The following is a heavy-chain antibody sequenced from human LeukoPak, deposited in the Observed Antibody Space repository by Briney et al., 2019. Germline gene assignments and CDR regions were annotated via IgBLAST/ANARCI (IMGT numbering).Heavy chain of an antibody. CDR1: GFRFSSYG. J-gene: IGHJ4*02. Sequence: PGGSLRLSCAASGFRFSSYGMHWVRQAPGKGLDWVAYIRYDGINEYYADSVKGRFTISRDHSKNTLFLQMNSLRPEDTAVYYCSKDRGVFGVAYSLDYWGQGTLVTVSS. V-gene: IGHV3-30*02. D-gene: IGHD3-3*01. CDR2: IRYDGINE. CDR3: SKDRGVFGVAYSLDY.